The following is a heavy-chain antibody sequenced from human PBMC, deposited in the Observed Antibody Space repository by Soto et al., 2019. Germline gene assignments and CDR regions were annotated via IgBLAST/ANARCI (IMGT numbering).Heavy chain of an antibody. CDR3: FTRCTAVAPASFDY. D-gene: IGHD2-8*02. V-gene: IGHV3-15*04. J-gene: IGHJ4*02. CDR1: GFTFSKAY. CDR2: IDSQIDADKT. Sequence: GGSLRLSCTASGFTFSKAYMNWVRQAPGKGLEWIGQIDSQIDADKTDFAAPGKGRFTLSRGNTKNPLYLQMNGLEIEDTAMYYCFTRCTAVAPASFDYWGQGTLVTVSS.